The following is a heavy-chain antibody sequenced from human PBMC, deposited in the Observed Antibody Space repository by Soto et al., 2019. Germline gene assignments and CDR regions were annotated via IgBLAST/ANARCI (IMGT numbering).Heavy chain of an antibody. CDR3: ARGGITKRAGFWSGYYTRYFDY. J-gene: IGHJ4*02. CDR1: GDSVSSNSAA. D-gene: IGHD3-3*01. V-gene: IGHV6-1*01. Sequence: SQTLSLTCAISGDSVSSNSAAWNWIRQSPSRGLEWLGRTYYRSKWYNDYAVSVKSRITINPDTSKNQFSLQLNSVTPEDTAVYYCARGGITKRAGFWSGYYTRYFDYWGQGTLVTVSS. CDR2: TYYRSKWYN.